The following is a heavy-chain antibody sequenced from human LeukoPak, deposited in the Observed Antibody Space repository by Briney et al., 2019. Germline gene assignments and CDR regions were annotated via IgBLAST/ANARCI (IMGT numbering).Heavy chain of an antibody. J-gene: IGHJ4*02. D-gene: IGHD4-17*01. CDR2: ISGSGGST. CDR3: AKDLSYGDFFDC. CDR1: GFTFSSYA. Sequence: GGSLRLSCAASGFTFSSYAMSWVRQAPGKGLEWVAAISGSGGSTYYADPVKGRFTLSRDNSKNTLYLQMNSLRAEDTAVYYCAKDLSYGDFFDCWGQGTLVTVSS. V-gene: IGHV3-23*01.